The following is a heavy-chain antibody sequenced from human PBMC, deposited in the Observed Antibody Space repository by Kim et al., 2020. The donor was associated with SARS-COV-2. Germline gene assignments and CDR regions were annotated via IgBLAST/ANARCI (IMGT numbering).Heavy chain of an antibody. Sequence: GGSLRLSCAASGFTFSNYGMHWVRQAPGKGLEWVAIIWYDGSNNDYADSVKGRFTISRDNSKNTRYLQMNSLRAEDAAVYYCARDSSSWYDFDYWGQGTLVTVSS. V-gene: IGHV3-33*01. CDR2: IWYDGSNN. D-gene: IGHD6-13*01. J-gene: IGHJ4*02. CDR3: ARDSSSWYDFDY. CDR1: GFTFSNYG.